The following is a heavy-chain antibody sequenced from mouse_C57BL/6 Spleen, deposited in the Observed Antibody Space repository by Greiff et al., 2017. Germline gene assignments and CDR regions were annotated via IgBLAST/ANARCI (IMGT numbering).Heavy chain of an antibody. CDR1: GFTFSSYG. CDR2: ISSGGSYT. V-gene: IGHV5-6*01. CDR3: ARTPRYFDV. J-gene: IGHJ1*03. Sequence: EVQLVESGGDLVKPGGSLKLSCAASGFTFSSYGMSWVRQTPDKRLEWVATISSGGSYTYYPDSVKGRFTISRDNAKNTLYLQMSSLKSEDTAMYYCARTPRYFDVWGTGTTVTVSS.